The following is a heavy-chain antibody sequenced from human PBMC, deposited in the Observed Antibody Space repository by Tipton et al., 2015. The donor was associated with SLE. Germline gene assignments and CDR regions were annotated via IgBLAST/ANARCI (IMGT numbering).Heavy chain of an antibody. V-gene: IGHV4-59*01. CDR1: GGSISSYY. CDR3: TRETTGDPYYSNGMDV. Sequence: TLSLTCTVSGGSISSYYWSWIRQPPGKGLEWIGYIYYSGGTNYNPSLKSRVTISVDTSQNQFSLNLSSVTAADTAEYYCTRETTGDPYYSNGMDVWGKGTTVAVSS. J-gene: IGHJ6*04. CDR2: IYYSGGT. D-gene: IGHD7-27*01.